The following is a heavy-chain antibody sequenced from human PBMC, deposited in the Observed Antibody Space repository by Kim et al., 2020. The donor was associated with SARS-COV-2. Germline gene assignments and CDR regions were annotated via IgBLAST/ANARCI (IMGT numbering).Heavy chain of an antibody. V-gene: IGHV3-23*01. Sequence: KGRFTNSRDNSKNTLDLQMNSLRAEDTAVYYCAKQVAAGYYDSSGYYFDYWGQGTLVTVSS. CDR3: AKQVAAGYYDSSGYYFDY. J-gene: IGHJ4*02. D-gene: IGHD3-22*01.